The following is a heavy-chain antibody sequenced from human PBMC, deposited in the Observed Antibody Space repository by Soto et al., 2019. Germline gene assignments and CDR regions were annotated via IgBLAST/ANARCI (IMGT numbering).Heavy chain of an antibody. CDR2: ISYTGST. CDR3: ARALGDYPYYFDX. CDR1: GYSVTESSYY. J-gene: IGHJ4*02. V-gene: IGHV4-61*01. D-gene: IGHD4-17*01. Sequence: SATLSLTSTVSGYSVTESSYYWTWVRQTPGKGLEWIGYISYTGSTNYNPSLRSRLRISVDTSKNQFSLQLSSVTAADTAVYYCARALGDYPYYFDXWGXGTLVTVS.